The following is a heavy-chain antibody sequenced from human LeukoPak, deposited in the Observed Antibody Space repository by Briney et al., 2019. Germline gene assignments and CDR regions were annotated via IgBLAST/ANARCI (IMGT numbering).Heavy chain of an antibody. V-gene: IGHV1-18*04. CDR1: GYTFTSYG. D-gene: IGHD3-10*01. CDR2: ISAYNGNT. J-gene: IGHJ4*02. CDR3: ARCPDPYGSGSYYSDY. Sequence: ASVKVSCKASGYTFTSYGISWVRQAPGQGLEWMGWISAYNGNTNCAQELQGRVTMTTDTSTSTAYMELRSLRSDDTAVYYCARCPDPYGSGSYYSDYWGQGTLVTVSS.